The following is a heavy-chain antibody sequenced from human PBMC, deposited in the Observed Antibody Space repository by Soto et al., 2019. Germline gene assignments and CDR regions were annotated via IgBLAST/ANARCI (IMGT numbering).Heavy chain of an antibody. J-gene: IGHJ6*02. D-gene: IGHD3-3*01. V-gene: IGHV5-51*01. CDR1: GYSFTSYW. CDR3: ARQRGSTIFGVVIPMGMDV. Sequence: GESLKISCKGSGYSFTSYWIGWVRQMSGKGLEWMGIIYPGDSDTRYSPSFQGQVTISADKSISTAYLQWSSLKASDTAMYYCARQRGSTIFGVVIPMGMDVWGQGTSVTVSS. CDR2: IYPGDSDT.